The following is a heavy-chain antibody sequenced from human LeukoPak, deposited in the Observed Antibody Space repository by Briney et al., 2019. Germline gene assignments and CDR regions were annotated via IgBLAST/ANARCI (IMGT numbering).Heavy chain of an antibody. CDR2: IYHSGST. CDR1: GDSISSNSW. Sequence: KPSGTLSLTCAVSGDSISSNSWWSWVRLPPGKGLEWIGEIYHSGSTNYNPSLKSRVTISVDKSKNQFSLKLRSVTAADTAVYYCARKGLRSGYVPLDYWGQGTLVTVSS. D-gene: IGHD3-3*01. J-gene: IGHJ4*02. V-gene: IGHV4-4*02. CDR3: ARKGLRSGYVPLDY.